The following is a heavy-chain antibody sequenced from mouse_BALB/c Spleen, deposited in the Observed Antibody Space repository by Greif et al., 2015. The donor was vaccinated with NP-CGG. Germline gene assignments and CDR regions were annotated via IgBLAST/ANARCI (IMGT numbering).Heavy chain of an antibody. J-gene: IGHJ2*01. D-gene: IGHD1-1*01. V-gene: IGHV3-2*02. Sequence: DVKLQESGPGLVKPSQSLSLTCTVTGYSITSDYAWNWIRQFPGNKLEWMGYISYSGSTSYNPSLKSRISITRDTSKNQFFLQLNSVTTEDTATYYCARLLRYYFDYWGQGTTLTVSS. CDR1: GYSITSDYA. CDR3: ARLLRYYFDY. CDR2: ISYSGST.